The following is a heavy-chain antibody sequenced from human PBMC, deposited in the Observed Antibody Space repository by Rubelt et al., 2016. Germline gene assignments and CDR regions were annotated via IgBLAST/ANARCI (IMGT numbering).Heavy chain of an antibody. Sequence: VQLVESGGGLVQPGGSLRLSCAASGFTFSDYYMSWIRQAPGKGLEWVSQIDSSGSTGYYSDSVQGRFTISRDNAKNSLYLQMNSLRAADTAVYYCARDRDFEGAMVALGYWGQGTLVTVSS. V-gene: IGHV3-11*04. CDR2: IDSSGSTG. CDR1: GFTFSDYY. D-gene: IGHD5-18*01. J-gene: IGHJ4*02. CDR3: ARDRDFEGAMVALGY.